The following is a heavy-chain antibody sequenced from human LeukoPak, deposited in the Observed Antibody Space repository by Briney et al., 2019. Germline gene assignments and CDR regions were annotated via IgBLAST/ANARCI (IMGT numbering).Heavy chain of an antibody. J-gene: IGHJ4*02. CDR1: GFTFSSYG. CDR2: IQYDGSNK. Sequence: GGSLRLSCAASGFTFSSYGMHWVRQAPGKGLEWVAFIQYDGSNKYYADSVKGRFTISRDNSKNTLYLQMNSLRAEDTAVYYCAKEDIVVVVAAEPFDYWGQGTLVTVSS. V-gene: IGHV3-30*02. CDR3: AKEDIVVVVAAEPFDY. D-gene: IGHD2-15*01.